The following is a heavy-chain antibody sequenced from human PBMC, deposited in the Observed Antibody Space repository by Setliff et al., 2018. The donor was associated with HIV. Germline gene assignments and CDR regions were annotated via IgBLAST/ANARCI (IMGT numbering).Heavy chain of an antibody. V-gene: IGHV4-4*02. CDR2: IYNSVTT. CDR1: GGSISSSNW. CDR3: ARGGTSSNWFGP. D-gene: IGHD2-2*01. Sequence: PSETLSLTCAVSGGSISSSNWWSWVRQPPGKGLEWIGEIYNSVTTNYNPSLKSRVTISLDTSKNQFSLKLTSVTAADTAVYYCARGGTSSNWFGPWGQGTLVTVSS. J-gene: IGHJ5*02.